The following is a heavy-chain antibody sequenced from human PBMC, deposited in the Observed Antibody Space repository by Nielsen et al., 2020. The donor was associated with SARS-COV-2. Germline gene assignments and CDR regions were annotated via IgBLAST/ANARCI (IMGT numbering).Heavy chain of an antibody. Sequence: WIRQPPGKGLEWVAVISYDGSNKYYADSVKGRFTISRDNSKNTLYLQMNSLRAEDTAVYYCARIYYDFWSGYYTGGYFDYWGQGTLVTVSS. V-gene: IGHV3-30-3*01. D-gene: IGHD3-3*01. CDR3: ARIYYDFWSGYYTGGYFDY. J-gene: IGHJ4*02. CDR2: ISYDGSNK.